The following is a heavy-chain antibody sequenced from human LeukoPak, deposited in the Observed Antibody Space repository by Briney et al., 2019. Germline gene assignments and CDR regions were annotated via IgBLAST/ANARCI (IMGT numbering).Heavy chain of an antibody. Sequence: SETLSLTCTVSGGSLSSYYWSWIRQPAGKGLEWIGRIYTSVRTNYNPSLKSRVTMSLDTSKNQFSLRLSSVTAADTAVYYCARTEGYYYYMDVRGKGTTVTVSS. CDR3: ARTEGYYYYMDV. CDR1: GGSLSSYY. J-gene: IGHJ6*03. CDR2: IYTSVRT. V-gene: IGHV4-4*07.